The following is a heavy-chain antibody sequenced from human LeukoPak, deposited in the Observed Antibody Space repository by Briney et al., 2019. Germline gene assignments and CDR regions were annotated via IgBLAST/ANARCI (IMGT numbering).Heavy chain of an antibody. D-gene: IGHD3-9*01. J-gene: IGHJ4*02. CDR3: ARDRYD. CDR2: ISGSGGYT. V-gene: IGHV3-23*01. CDR1: GFTFRTYA. Sequence: GGSLRLSCAASGFTFRTYAMTWVRQAPGKGLEWLSGISGSGGYTYSAESVKGRFTISRDNSKNTLYLQMNSLRAEDTAVYYCARDRYDWGQGTLVTVSS.